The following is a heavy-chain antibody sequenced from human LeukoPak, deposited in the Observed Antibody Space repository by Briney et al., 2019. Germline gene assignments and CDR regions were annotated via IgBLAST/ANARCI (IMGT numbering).Heavy chain of an antibody. V-gene: IGHV3-15*07. CDR2: IKSETDGGTT. CDR3: ARDSVDRGNYGMDV. CDR1: GFTFSSAW. D-gene: IGHD1-26*01. Sequence: PGGSLRLSCAASGFTFSSAWMNWVRQAPGKGLEWVGRIKSETDGGTTDYAAPVKGTFTISRDDSENTLYLQMNSLKTEDTAVYYCARDSVDRGNYGMDVWGQGTTVTVSS. J-gene: IGHJ6*02.